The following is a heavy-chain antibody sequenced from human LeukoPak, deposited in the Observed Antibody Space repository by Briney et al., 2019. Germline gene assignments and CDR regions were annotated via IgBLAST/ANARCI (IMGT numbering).Heavy chain of an antibody. J-gene: IGHJ4*02. CDR2: IDSSGGYM. Sequence: GGSLRLSCEASGSTFNTYSMNWARQAPGKGLEWVSSIDSSGGYMFCADPVKGRFIISGDNAKDSLYLQMNSLRVEDTAVYYCLRGDRRDYWGQGTLVTVSS. CDR3: LRGDRRDY. CDR1: GSTFNTYS. V-gene: IGHV3-21*06.